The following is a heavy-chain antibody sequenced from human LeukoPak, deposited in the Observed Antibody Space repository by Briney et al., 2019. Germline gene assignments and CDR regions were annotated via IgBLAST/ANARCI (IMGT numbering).Heavy chain of an antibody. J-gene: IGHJ4*02. CDR2: ITSSSSYI. V-gene: IGHV3-21*01. Sequence: PGGSLRLSCAASGLTFSGYSMNWVRQAPGKGLEWVSSITSSSSYIYYADSVKGRFTISRDNAKNSLYLQMNSLRAEDTAVYYCARLNGDYDRANFDYWGQGTLVTVSS. CDR1: GLTFSGYS. CDR3: ARLNGDYDRANFDY. D-gene: IGHD4-17*01.